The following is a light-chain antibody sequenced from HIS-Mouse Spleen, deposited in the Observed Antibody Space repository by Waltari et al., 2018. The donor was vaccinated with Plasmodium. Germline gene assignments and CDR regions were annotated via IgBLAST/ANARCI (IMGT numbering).Light chain of an antibody. CDR1: QSVSSY. CDR3: QQRSNWPPT. V-gene: IGKV3-11*01. CDR2: DAS. Sequence: EIVLTQSPATLSLSPGERATLSCRASQSVSSYLAWYQQKPGQAPRLLIYDASNRATGIPGRFRGSGSGTGFTLTISSLEPEDFAVYYCQQRSNWPPTFGQGTRLEIK. J-gene: IGKJ5*01.